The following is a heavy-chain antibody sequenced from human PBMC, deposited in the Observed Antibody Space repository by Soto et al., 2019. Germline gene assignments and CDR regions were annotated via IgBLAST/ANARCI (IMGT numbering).Heavy chain of an antibody. CDR1: GYSITSGYN. V-gene: IGHV4-38-2*01. Sequence: SETLSLTCGVAGYSITSGYNWGWIRQPPGKGLEWIGTIYYGGNTNYNPSLKSRVTISVDTSKNQFSLQLGSVTAADTAVYYCAREEGGSRGMDVWGQGTTVTVSS. CDR3: AREEGGSRGMDV. CDR2: IYYGGNT. D-gene: IGHD1-26*01. J-gene: IGHJ6*02.